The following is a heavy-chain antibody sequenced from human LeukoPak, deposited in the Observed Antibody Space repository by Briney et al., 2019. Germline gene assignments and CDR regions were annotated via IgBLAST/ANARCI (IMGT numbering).Heavy chain of an antibody. D-gene: IGHD3-22*01. Sequence: ASVKVSCKASGYTFTSYDINWVRQATGQGLEWMGWMNPNSGNTGYAQKFQGRVTITRNTSISTAYMELSSLRSEDTAVYYCSVNMGSGYRFDYWGQGTLVTVSS. CDR2: MNPNSGNT. CDR3: SVNMGSGYRFDY. J-gene: IGHJ4*02. CDR1: GYTFTSYD. V-gene: IGHV1-8*03.